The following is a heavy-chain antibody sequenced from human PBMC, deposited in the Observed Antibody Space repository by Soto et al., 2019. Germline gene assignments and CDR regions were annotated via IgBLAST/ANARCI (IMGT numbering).Heavy chain of an antibody. J-gene: IGHJ6*02. CDR1: RLTFGEYG. V-gene: IGHV3-49*03. Sequence: PGGSVGLSCTVSRLTFGEYGMCWSRPALEKGVGLVGFIRSKVYGWTTECASSVKGRFSISRDDYISIAYLQMNSLKTEDTAVYYCTSSIFGVVIPSAYYYGMDVCGQRTTV. CDR3: TSSIFGVVIPSAYYYGMDV. D-gene: IGHD3-3*01. CDR2: IRSKVYGWTT.